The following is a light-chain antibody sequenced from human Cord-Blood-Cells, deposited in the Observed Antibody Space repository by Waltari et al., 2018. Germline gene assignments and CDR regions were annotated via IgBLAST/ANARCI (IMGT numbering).Light chain of an antibody. Sequence: DIQMTQSPSSLSASVGDRVTITCRASQSISSYLNWYQQKPGKAPKLLIYAASSLQSGVPSRFSGSGSGTDFTLTISSLQPEDFVTYYCQQSYSTPLTFCPGTKVDIK. CDR1: QSISSY. J-gene: IGKJ3*01. CDR3: QQSYSTPLT. V-gene: IGKV1-39*01. CDR2: AAS.